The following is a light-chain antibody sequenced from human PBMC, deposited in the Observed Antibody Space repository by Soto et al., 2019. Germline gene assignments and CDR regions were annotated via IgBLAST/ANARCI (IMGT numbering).Light chain of an antibody. CDR3: QQYNSYLT. V-gene: IGKV1-5*03. CDR2: KAS. J-gene: IGKJ3*01. Sequence: DIQMTQSPSTLPASVGDRVTITCRASQSISSWLAWYQQKPGKAPKLLIYKASSLESGVPSRFSGSGSGTEFTLTISSLQPDDFATYYCQQYNSYLTFGPGTKVDIK. CDR1: QSISSW.